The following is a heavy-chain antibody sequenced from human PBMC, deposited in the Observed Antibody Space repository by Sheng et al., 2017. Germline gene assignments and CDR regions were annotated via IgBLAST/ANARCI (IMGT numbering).Heavy chain of an antibody. Sequence: QVQLQESGPGQVKPSETLSLTCAVSGGSISNYYWSWIRQPPGKGLEWIGYIYYSGSTNYNPSLKSRVTISVDRSKNRFSLKLSSVTAADTAVYYCARTEYYSGWYYFDYWGPGTLVTVSS. CDR1: GGSISNYY. CDR3: ARTEYYSGWYYFDY. D-gene: IGHD6-19*01. J-gene: IGHJ4*02. CDR2: IYYSGST. V-gene: IGHV4-59*01.